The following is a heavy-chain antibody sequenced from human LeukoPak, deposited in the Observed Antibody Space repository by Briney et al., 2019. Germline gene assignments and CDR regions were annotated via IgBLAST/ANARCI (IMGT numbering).Heavy chain of an antibody. CDR1: GFTFRDYY. V-gene: IGHV3-11*01. D-gene: IGHD4-17*01. J-gene: IGHJ4*02. CDR3: ATVTITARDY. CDR2: ISSSGSTI. Sequence: AGGSLRLSCAASGFTFRDYYMSWIRQAPGKGLEWVSYISSSGSTIYYADSVKGRFTISRDNAKNSLYLQMNSLRAEDTAVNYCATVTITARDYWGQGTLVTVSS.